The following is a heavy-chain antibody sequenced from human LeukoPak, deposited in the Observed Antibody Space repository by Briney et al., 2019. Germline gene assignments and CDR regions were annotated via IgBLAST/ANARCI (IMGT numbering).Heavy chain of an antibody. V-gene: IGHV3-21*01. CDR2: ITSGSSYI. D-gene: IGHD2-15*01. CDR1: GFTSG. J-gene: IGHJ5*02. Sequence: SGGSLRLSCAASGFTSGMHWVRQAPGTGLEWVSSITSGSSYIYYADSVKGRFTISRDNAKNSLYLQMNSLRAEDTAVYYCARECSGGSCYSHAFDPWGQGTLVTVSS. CDR3: ARECSGGSCYSHAFDP.